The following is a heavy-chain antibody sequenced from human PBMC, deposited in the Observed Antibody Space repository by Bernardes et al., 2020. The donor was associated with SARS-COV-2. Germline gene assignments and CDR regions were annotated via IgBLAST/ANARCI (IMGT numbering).Heavy chain of an antibody. V-gene: IGHV4-39*02. CDR2: TYNSGTT. J-gene: IGHJ2*01. CDR1: GGSISNSIYF. CDR3: AREGGGAVAPHWYFDL. Sequence: SETLSLTRAVSGGSISNSIYFWGWIRQPPGKGPEWISSTYNSGTTFYNPSLKSRVTASVDTSKNELSLRLSSVTAADTAVYYCAREGGGAVAPHWYFDLWGRGTLVTVSS. D-gene: IGHD3-16*01.